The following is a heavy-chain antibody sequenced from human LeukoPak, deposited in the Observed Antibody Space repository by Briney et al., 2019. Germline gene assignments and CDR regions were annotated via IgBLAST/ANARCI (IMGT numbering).Heavy chain of an antibody. CDR2: INPSGGST. CDR3: ARESGQLLTGGAFDI. D-gene: IGHD2-2*01. CDR1: GYTFTSYY. V-gene: IGHV1-46*01. Sequence: WASVKVSCKASGYTFTSYYMHWVRQAPGQGLEWMGIINPSGGSTSYAQKFQGRVTMTRDTSTSTVYMELSSLRSEDTAVYYCARESGQLLTGGAFDIWGQGTMVTVSS. J-gene: IGHJ3*02.